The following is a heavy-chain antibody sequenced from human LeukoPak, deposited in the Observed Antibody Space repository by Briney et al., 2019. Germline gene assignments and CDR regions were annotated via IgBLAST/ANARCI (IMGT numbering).Heavy chain of an antibody. V-gene: IGHV3-48*01. J-gene: IGHJ4*02. CDR2: ISSSSSTI. Sequence: GGSLRLSCAASGFTFSSYSMNWVRQAPGKGLEWVSYISSSSSTIYYADSVKGRFTTSRDNAKNSLYLQMNSLRAEDTAVYYCASLAGGSSGGYFDYWGQGTLVTVSS. D-gene: IGHD6-6*01. CDR3: ASLAGGSSGGYFDY. CDR1: GFTFSSYS.